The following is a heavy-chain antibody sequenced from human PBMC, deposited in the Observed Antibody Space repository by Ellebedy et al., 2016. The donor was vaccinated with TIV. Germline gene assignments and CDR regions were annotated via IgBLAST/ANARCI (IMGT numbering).Heavy chain of an antibody. D-gene: IGHD4-17*01. CDR1: GFTFSGYW. J-gene: IGHJ3*02. Sequence: GESLKISCAASGFTFSGYWMSWVRPAPGKGLEWVANIKQDGSEKYYVDSVKGRFTISRDNAKNSLYLQMNSLRAEDTAVYYCARQTVATSVNDAFDIWGLGTVVTVSS. CDR2: IKQDGSEK. V-gene: IGHV3-7*01. CDR3: ARQTVATSVNDAFDI.